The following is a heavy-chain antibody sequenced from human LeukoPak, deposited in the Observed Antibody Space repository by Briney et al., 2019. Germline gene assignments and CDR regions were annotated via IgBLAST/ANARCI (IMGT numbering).Heavy chain of an antibody. Sequence: SETLSLTCTVSGGSISPYYWSWIRQPPGKGLEWIGYIYYNGGTNYNPSLKSRVTISVDKSKNQFSLKLSSVTAADTAVYYCARDRWDYGDSSYYFDYWGQGTLVTVSS. CDR2: IYYNGGT. V-gene: IGHV4-59*12. CDR3: ARDRWDYGDSSYYFDY. J-gene: IGHJ4*02. CDR1: GGSISPYY. D-gene: IGHD4-17*01.